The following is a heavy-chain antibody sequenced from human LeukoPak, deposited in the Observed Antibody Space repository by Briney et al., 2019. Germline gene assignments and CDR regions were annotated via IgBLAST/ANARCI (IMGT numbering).Heavy chain of an antibody. V-gene: IGHV4-59*08. D-gene: IGHD2-21*02. CDR3: ARSIIVVVAAGALDI. J-gene: IGHJ3*02. CDR1: GGSISSYY. CDR2: IYHSGNT. Sequence: SETLSLTCTVSGGSISSYYWSWIPQPPGKGLEWIGYIYHSGNTNSNPSLKSRVTISVDTTKNQFSLKLSSVTAADTAVYYCARSIIVVVAAGALDIWGQGTMVTVSS.